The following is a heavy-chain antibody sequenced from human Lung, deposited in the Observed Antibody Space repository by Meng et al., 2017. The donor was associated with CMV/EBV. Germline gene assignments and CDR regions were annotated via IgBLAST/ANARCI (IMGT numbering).Heavy chain of an antibody. J-gene: IGHJ6*02. D-gene: IGHD1-26*01. CDR3: SKERVLGANGYYYVMDV. CDR2: IWYDGDNK. V-gene: IGHV3-33*06. CDR1: GFTFSSYA. Sequence: GGSLRLXXEASGFTFSSYAMYWVRQAPGKGLEWVAIIWYDGDNKYYADSVNGRFTISRDNSKNTLYLQMNSLRAEDTAVYYCSKERVLGANGYYYVMDVWGXGPTVTVS.